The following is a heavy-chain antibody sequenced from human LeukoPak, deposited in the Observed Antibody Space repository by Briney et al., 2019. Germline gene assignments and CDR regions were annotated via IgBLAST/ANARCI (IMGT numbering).Heavy chain of an antibody. D-gene: IGHD3-22*01. V-gene: IGHV3-13*04. CDR3: ARGGRDYYDSSGYYYDY. Sequence: GGSLRLSCAASGFTFSSYDMNWVRQATGKGLEWVSAIGTAGDTYYPGSVKGRFTISRENAKNSLYLQMNSLRDGDTAVSYCARGGRDYYDSSGYYYDYWGQGTLVTVSS. CDR1: GFTFSSYD. J-gene: IGHJ4*02. CDR2: IGTAGDT.